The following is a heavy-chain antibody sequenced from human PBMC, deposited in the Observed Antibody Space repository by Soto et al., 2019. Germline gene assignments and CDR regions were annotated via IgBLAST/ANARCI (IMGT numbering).Heavy chain of an antibody. Sequence: QVQLQESGPGLVKPSETLSLTCSVSGDSISSSSQYWGWIRQPPGKGLEWIGSIHYSGTSYYNPSLKSRVTIFVDTSNNQLSLKLSSVTAADTAVYYCARHWIAGSSIPWGQGTLVTVS. V-gene: IGHV4-39*01. CDR1: GDSISSSSQY. CDR3: ARHWIAGSSIP. D-gene: IGHD2-21*01. CDR2: IHYSGTS. J-gene: IGHJ5*02.